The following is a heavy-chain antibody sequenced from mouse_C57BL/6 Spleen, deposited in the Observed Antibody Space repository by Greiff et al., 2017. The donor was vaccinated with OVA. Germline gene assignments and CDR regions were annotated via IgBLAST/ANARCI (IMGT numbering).Heavy chain of an antibody. CDR3: TRGDYGSSYGDRWFAY. CDR2: IDPENGDT. J-gene: IGHJ3*01. D-gene: IGHD1-1*01. CDR1: GFNIKDDY. Sequence: EVQVVESGAELVRPGASVKLSCTASGFNIKDDYMHWVKQRPEQGLEWIGWIDPENGDTEYASKFQGKATITADTSSNTAYLQLSSLTSEDTAVYYCTRGDYGSSYGDRWFAYWGQGTLVTVSA. V-gene: IGHV14-4*01.